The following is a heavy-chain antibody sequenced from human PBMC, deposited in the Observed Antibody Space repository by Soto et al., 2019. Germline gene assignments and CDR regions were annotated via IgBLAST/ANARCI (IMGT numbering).Heavy chain of an antibody. CDR2: MNPNSGNT. V-gene: IGHV1-8*01. CDR3: SREVNFYGLDV. Sequence: QVQLVQSGAEVKKPGASVKVPCKASGYTFTSYDINWVRQATGQGLEWMGCMNPNSGNTSYAQKFQGRVTMTRNTSISTAYMELSSVRSEETAVYYCSREVNFYGLDVWGQGTTVTVSS. CDR1: GYTFTSYD. J-gene: IGHJ6*02.